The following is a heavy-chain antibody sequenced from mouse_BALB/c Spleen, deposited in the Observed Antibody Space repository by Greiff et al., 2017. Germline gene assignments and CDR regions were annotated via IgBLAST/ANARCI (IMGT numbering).Heavy chain of an antibody. CDR1: GDSITSGY. CDR3: ARSYYRYDSWFAY. V-gene: IGHV3-8*02. J-gene: IGHJ3*01. CDR2: ISYSGST. Sequence: EVPGVESGPSLVKPSQTLSLTCSVTGDSITSGYWNWIRKFPGNKLEYMGYISYSGSTYYNPSLKSRISITRDTSKNQYYLQLNSVTTEDTATYYCARSYYRYDSWFAYWGQGTLVTVSA. D-gene: IGHD2-14*01.